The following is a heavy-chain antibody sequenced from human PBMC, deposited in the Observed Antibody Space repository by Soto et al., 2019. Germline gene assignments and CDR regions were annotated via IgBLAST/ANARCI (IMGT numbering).Heavy chain of an antibody. D-gene: IGHD3-16*01. CDR2: IIPIFATA. Sequence: QVHLVQSGAEVKKPGSSVKVSCKASGGTFTTYAISWVRQAPGQGLEWMGGIIPIFATANYAQKFQGRVTTPXAXPXXTGSLRPSSLRSEATAVSYCAIGGWITFGVVIPRSHSGMAFWGPGTTVTVSS. V-gene: IGHV1-69*05. CDR1: GGTFTTYA. J-gene: IGHJ6*02. CDR3: AIGGWITFGVVIPRSHSGMAF.